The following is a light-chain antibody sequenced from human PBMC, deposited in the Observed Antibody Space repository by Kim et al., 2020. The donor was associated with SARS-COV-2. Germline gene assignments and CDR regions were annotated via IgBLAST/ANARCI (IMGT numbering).Light chain of an antibody. J-gene: IGKJ1*01. CDR2: AAS. Sequence: ASVGDRFTITCRASQSISSYLNWYQQKPGKAPKLLIYAASSLQSGVPSRFSGSGSGTDFTLTISSLQPEDFATYYCQQSYGTPRSFGQGTKVDIK. V-gene: IGKV1-39*01. CDR1: QSISSY. CDR3: QQSYGTPRS.